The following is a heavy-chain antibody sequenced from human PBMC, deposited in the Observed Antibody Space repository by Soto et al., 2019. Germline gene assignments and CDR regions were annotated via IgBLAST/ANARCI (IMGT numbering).Heavy chain of an antibody. J-gene: IGHJ4*02. CDR3: AADNDFWSGHYSFDY. CDR2: IVVGSGNT. V-gene: IGHV1-58*01. Sequence: ASVKVSCKASGFTFSSSAVQWVRQARGQRLEWIGWIVVGSGNTNYAQKFQERVTITRDMSTSTAYMELTSLRSEDTAVYYCAADNDFWSGHYSFDYWGQGALVTVS. D-gene: IGHD3-3*01. CDR1: GFTFSSSA.